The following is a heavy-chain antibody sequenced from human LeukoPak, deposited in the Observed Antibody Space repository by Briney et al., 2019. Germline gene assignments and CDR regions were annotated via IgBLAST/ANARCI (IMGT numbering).Heavy chain of an antibody. CDR3: ARGEYSSSWYPYYFDY. V-gene: IGHV1-2*02. CDR1: GYTFTGYY. Sequence: ASVKVSCKASGYTFTGYYMHWVRQAPGQGLEWMGWINPNSGGTNYAQKLQGRVTMTTDTSTSTAYMELRSLRSDDTAVYYCARGEYSSSWYPYYFDYWGQGTLVTVSS. J-gene: IGHJ4*02. D-gene: IGHD6-13*01. CDR2: INPNSGGT.